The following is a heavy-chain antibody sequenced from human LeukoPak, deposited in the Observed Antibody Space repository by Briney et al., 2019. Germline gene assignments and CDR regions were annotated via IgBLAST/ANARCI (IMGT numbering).Heavy chain of an antibody. CDR1: GGSISSYY. CDR2: IYYSGST. D-gene: IGHD6-19*01. CDR3: ARDMSFGSGWRSYYYGMDV. Sequence: SETLSLTCTVSGGSISSYYWSWIRQPPGKGLEWIGYIYYSGSTNYNPSLKSRVTISVDTSKNQFSLKLSSVTAADTAVYYCARDMSFGSGWRSYYYGMDVWGQGTTVTVSS. V-gene: IGHV4-59*01. J-gene: IGHJ6*02.